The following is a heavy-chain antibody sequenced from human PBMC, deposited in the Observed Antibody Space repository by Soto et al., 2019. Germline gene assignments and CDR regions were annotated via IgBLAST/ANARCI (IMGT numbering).Heavy chain of an antibody. CDR3: ARDQYYYDSSGYSPFGY. CDR2: ISSGTTII. Sequence: GGSLRLSCAASGFTFSNYNMNWVRQAPGKGLEWVSYISSGTTIIYYADSVKGRFTISRDKAKNSLYLQMNSLRDEDTAVYYCARDQYYYDSSGYSPFGYWGQGTLVTVSS. D-gene: IGHD3-22*01. V-gene: IGHV3-48*02. J-gene: IGHJ4*02. CDR1: GFTFSNYN.